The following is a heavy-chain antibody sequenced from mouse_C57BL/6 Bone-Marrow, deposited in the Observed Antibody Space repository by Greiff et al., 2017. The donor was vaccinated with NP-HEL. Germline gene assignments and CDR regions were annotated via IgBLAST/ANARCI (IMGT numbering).Heavy chain of an antibody. D-gene: IGHD2-4*01. CDR2: IYPGSGST. CDR3: AWGDDCDGGFDY. CDR1: GYTFTSYW. V-gene: IGHV1-55*01. Sequence: QVQLQQPGAELVKPGASVKMSCKASGYTFTSYWITWVKQRPGQGLEWIGDIYPGSGSTNYNEKFKSKATLTADTSSSTAYMQLSSLTSEDSAVYYCAWGDDCDGGFDYWGQGTTLTVSS. J-gene: IGHJ2*01.